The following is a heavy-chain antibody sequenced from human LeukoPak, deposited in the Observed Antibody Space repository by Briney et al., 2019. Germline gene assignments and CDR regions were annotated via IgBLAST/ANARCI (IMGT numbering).Heavy chain of an antibody. Sequence: PGGSLRLSCAASGFTFSSYAMSWVRQVPGKGLEWVSAISGSGGSTYYADSVKGRFTISRDNSKNTLYLQMNSLRAEDTAVYYCAKRPSDDTGTEFDYWGQGTLVTVSS. CDR2: ISGSGGST. CDR3: AKRPSDDTGTEFDY. V-gene: IGHV3-23*01. J-gene: IGHJ4*02. CDR1: GFTFSSYA. D-gene: IGHD3-10*01.